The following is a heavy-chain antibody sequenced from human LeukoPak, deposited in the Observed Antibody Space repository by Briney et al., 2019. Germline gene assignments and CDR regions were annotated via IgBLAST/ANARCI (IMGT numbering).Heavy chain of an antibody. J-gene: IGHJ5*02. CDR1: GFTVSSNY. D-gene: IGHD1-14*01. CDR3: ARNNWNHAWFDT. V-gene: IGHV3-66*01. Sequence: PGGSLRLSCAASGFTVSSNYMSWVRQAPGKGLEWVSVIYSGGSTYYADSVKGRFTISRDNSKNTLYLQMNSLRAEDTAVYYCARNNWNHAWFDTWGQGTLVTVSS. CDR2: IYSGGST.